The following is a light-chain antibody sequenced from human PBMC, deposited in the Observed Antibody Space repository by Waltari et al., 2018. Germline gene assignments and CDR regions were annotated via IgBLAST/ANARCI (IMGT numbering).Light chain of an antibody. CDR2: AAS. CDR1: QGISSY. Sequence: DIQLTQSPSFLSASVGDRGTITCRASQGISSYLTWFQQKPGKAPKLLIYAASTLQSGVPSRFSGSGSGTEFTLTISSLQPEDFATYYCHQVNSYPLTFGGGTKVEIK. J-gene: IGKJ4*01. CDR3: HQVNSYPLT. V-gene: IGKV1-9*01.